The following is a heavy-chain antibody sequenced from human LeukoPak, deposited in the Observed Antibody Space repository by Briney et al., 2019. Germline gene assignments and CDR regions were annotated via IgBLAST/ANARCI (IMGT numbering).Heavy chain of an antibody. CDR2: IIPIFGTA. D-gene: IGHD2-2*01. CDR3: ARDNDEYQLPNNWFDP. Sequence: SVKVSCKASGGTFRNYAISWVRQAPGQGLEWMGGIIPIFGTANSAQKFQGRVTITAEESTSTAYMELSSLTSEDTAVYYCARDNDEYQLPNNWFDPWGQGTLVTVSS. J-gene: IGHJ5*02. CDR1: GGTFRNYA. V-gene: IGHV1-69*01.